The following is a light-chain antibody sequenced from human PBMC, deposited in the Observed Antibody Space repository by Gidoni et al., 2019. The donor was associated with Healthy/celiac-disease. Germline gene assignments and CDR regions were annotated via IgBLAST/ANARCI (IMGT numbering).Light chain of an antibody. V-gene: IGLV3-1*01. CDR2: QDS. CDR3: RAWDRSFVV. J-gene: IGLJ2*01. CDR1: KLGGKY. Sequence: SYDLTQPPSVSVSPGQTASITCSGDKLGGKYDCWNQQRPGQSPVLVSYQDSKRPSGIPERFSGSNSGNTATLTISGTQAMDEADYYCRAWDRSFVVFGGGTKLTVL.